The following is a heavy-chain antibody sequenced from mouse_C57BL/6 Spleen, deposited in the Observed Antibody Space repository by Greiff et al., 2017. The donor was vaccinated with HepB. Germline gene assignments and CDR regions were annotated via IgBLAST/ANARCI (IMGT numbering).Heavy chain of an antibody. CDR1: GFTFSSYG. CDR3: ARRYCYDGDYAMDY. D-gene: IGHD2-12*01. J-gene: IGHJ4*01. CDR2: ISSGGSYT. Sequence: DVMLVESGGDLVKLGGSLKLFCAASGFTFSSYGMSWVRQTPDKRLVWVATISSGGSYTYYPDSVKGRFTISRDNAKNTLYLQMSSLKSEDTSMYDHARRYCYDGDYAMDYRGRETTVT. V-gene: IGHV5-6*02.